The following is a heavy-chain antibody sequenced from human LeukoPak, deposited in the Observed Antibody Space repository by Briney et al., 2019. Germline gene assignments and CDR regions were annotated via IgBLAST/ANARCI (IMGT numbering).Heavy chain of an antibody. V-gene: IGHV1-69*13. CDR2: IIPIFGTA. Sequence: ASVKVSCKASGGTFSSYAISWVRQAPGQGLEWMGGIIPIFGTANYAQKFQGRVTITADESTSTAYMELSSLRSEDTAVYYCARLNDTVVVPAASDFWGQGTLVSVSS. CDR3: ARLNDTVVVPAASDF. D-gene: IGHD2-2*01. CDR1: GGTFSSYA. J-gene: IGHJ4*02.